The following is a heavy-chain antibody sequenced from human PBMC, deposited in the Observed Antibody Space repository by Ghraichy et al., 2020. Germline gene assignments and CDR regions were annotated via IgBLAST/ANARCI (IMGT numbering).Heavy chain of an antibody. J-gene: IGHJ4*02. V-gene: IGHV4-61*01. CDR1: GGSVSSGSYY. Sequence: SETLSLTCTVSGGSVSSGSYYWSWIRQPPGKGLEWIGYIYYSGCTNYNPSLKSRVTISVDTSKNQFSLKLSSVTAADTAVYYCARDGVGYDFDYWGQGTLVTVSS. D-gene: IGHD2-8*01. CDR2: IYYSGCT. CDR3: ARDGVGYDFDY.